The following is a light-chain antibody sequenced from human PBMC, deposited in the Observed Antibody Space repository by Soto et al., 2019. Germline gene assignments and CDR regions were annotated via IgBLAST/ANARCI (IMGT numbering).Light chain of an antibody. Sequence: ESVLTQSPGTLSMSPGERATLSCRASQSVSSSYSAWYQQKPGQAPRLLIYGASSRATGIPDRFSGSGSGTYFTLTVSTLEPEDLAVYYCQQYGSSPFTFGPGTKVDIK. CDR2: GAS. V-gene: IGKV3-20*01. CDR1: QSVSSSY. J-gene: IGKJ3*01. CDR3: QQYGSSPFT.